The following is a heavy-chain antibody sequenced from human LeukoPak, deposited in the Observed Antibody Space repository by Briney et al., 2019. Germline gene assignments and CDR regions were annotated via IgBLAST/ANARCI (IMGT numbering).Heavy chain of an antibody. CDR2: IYHIGTT. CDR3: ARQGASGGYDWGWFDT. Sequence: SETLSLTCGVSGYSISSGYYRVWIRQPPGKGLEWIGSIYHIGTTYYNPSLKSRVIISVDMSKNQFSLKLNSVTAADTAVYFCARQGASGGYDWGWFDTWGQGTLVTVSP. D-gene: IGHD5-12*01. J-gene: IGHJ5*02. V-gene: IGHV4-38-2*01. CDR1: GYSISSGYY.